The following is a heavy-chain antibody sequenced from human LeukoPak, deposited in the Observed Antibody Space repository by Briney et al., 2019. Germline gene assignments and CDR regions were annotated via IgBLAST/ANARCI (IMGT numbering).Heavy chain of an antibody. Sequence: SETLSLTCTVSGGSISSSSYYWGWIRQPPGKGLEWIGSIYYSGSTYYNPSLKSRVTISVDTSKNQFSLKLSSVTAADTAVYYCPGHGGGDYDFWSGYYNPLGAFDIWGQGTMVTVSS. D-gene: IGHD3-3*01. CDR1: GGSISSSSYY. CDR3: PGHGGGDYDFWSGYYNPLGAFDI. J-gene: IGHJ3*02. CDR2: IYYSGST. V-gene: IGHV4-39*01.